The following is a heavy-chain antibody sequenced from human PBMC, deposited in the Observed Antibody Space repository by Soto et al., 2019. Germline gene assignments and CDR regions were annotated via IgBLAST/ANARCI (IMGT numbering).Heavy chain of an antibody. J-gene: IGHJ5*02. CDR2: ISGSGGST. CDR3: AKDQYGTSSSWYAA. Sequence: EVQLLESGGGLVQPGGSLRLSCAASGFTFSSYAMSWVRQAPGKGLEWVSAISGSGGSTYYADSVKGRFTISRDNSKNTLYLQMNSLRGEDTAVYDCAKDQYGTSSSWYAAWGQGTLVTVSS. D-gene: IGHD6-13*01. CDR1: GFTFSSYA. V-gene: IGHV3-23*01.